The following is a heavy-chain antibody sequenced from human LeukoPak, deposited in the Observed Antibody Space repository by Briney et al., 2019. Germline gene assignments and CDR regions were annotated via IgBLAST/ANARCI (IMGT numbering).Heavy chain of an antibody. Sequence: GGSLRLSCAASGFSFSSYGMHWVRQAPGKGLEWVAVIWYDGSNKYHADSVKGRFTISRDNSKNTLYLQMNSLRAEDTAVYYCARLGYCSSSCCYGGHGMDVWGQGTTVSVSS. V-gene: IGHV3-33*01. J-gene: IGHJ6*02. CDR3: ARLGYCSSSCCYGGHGMDV. CDR1: GFSFSSYG. CDR2: IWYDGSNK. D-gene: IGHD2-2*01.